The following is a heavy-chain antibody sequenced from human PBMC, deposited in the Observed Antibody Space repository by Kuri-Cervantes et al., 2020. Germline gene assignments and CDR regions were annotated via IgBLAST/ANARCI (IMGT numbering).Heavy chain of an antibody. D-gene: IGHD3-3*01. CDR3: ASGPPYDFWSGYYYYYYGMDV. Sequence: GGSLRLSCAASGFTFTSYAMHWVRQAPGKGLEWVAVISYDGNNQYCADSVKGRFTISRDNSKNTLYLQMNSLRAEDTAVYYCASGPPYDFWSGYYYYYYGMDVWGQGTTVTVSS. J-gene: IGHJ6*02. CDR1: GFTFTSYA. V-gene: IGHV3-30*14. CDR2: ISYDGNNQ.